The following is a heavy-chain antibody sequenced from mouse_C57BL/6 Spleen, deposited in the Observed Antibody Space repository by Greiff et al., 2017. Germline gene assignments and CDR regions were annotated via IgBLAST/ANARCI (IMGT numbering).Heavy chain of an antibody. Sequence: EVHLVESGGGLVKPGGSLKLSCAASGFTFSSYAMSWVRQTPEKRLEWVATISDGGSYTYYPDNVKGRFTISRDNAKNNLYLQMSHLKSEDTAMYYWSRRTGFHAMDYWGQGTSVTVSS. CDR2: ISDGGSYT. V-gene: IGHV5-4*03. CDR1: GFTFSSYA. CDR3: SRRTGFHAMDY. J-gene: IGHJ4*01.